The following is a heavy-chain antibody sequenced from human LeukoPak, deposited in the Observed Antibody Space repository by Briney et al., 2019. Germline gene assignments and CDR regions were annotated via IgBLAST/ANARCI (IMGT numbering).Heavy chain of an antibody. CDR1: GFTVSSNY. Sequence: PGGSLRLSCAASGFTVSSNYMSWVRQAPGKGLEWVSVIYSGGSTYYADSVKGRFTISRDNSKNTLYLQMNSLRAEDTAVYYCARDRPTKWELRTGICDIWGQGTMVTVSS. CDR2: IYSGGST. V-gene: IGHV3-66*01. D-gene: IGHD1-26*01. CDR3: ARDRPTKWELRTGICDI. J-gene: IGHJ3*02.